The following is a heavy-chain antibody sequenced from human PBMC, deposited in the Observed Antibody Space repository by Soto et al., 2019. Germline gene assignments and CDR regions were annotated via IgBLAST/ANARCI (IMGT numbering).Heavy chain of an antibody. Sequence: QVQLQESGPGLVKPSGTLSLTCSVSGGSVSSDAYYWSWIRQPPGKTLEWIGFILSGGGTSTNPSLRSRLSISVHTARNQFSLRWTFVTASDTGVYFCAKGFSSGWYVDSWGRGPLVTVSS. D-gene: IGHD6-19*01. CDR1: GGSVSSDAYY. CDR2: ILSGGGT. CDR3: AKGFSSGWYVDS. V-gene: IGHV4-61*08. J-gene: IGHJ4*02.